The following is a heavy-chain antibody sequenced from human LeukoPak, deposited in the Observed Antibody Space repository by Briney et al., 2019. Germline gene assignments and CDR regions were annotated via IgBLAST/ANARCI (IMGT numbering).Heavy chain of an antibody. J-gene: IGHJ5*02. CDR3: ASRRRDPRLITMVRNRPGNWFDP. CDR2: IFYDGSP. CDR1: SGSISNSNYY. V-gene: IGHV4-39*07. D-gene: IGHD3-10*01. Sequence: PSETLSLTCTVSSGSISNSNYYWGWIRQPPGKGLEWIGSIFYDGSPDYNPSLKSRVTISVDTSKNQFSLKLSSVTAADTAVYYCASRRRDPRLITMVRNRPGNWFDPWGQGTLVTVSS.